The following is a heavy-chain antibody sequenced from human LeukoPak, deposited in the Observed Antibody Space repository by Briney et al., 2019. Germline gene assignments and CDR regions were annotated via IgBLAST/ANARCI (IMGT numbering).Heavy chain of an antibody. V-gene: IGHV4-34*01. D-gene: IGHD5-24*01. CDR2: INHSGST. CDR3: ARGGRDGYNYRY. Sequence: SETLSHTCAVYGGSFSGYYWSWIRQPPGKGLEWIGEINHSGSTNYNPSLKSRVTISVDTSKNQFSLKLSSVTAADTAVYYCARGGRDGYNYRYWDQGTLVTVSS. J-gene: IGHJ4*02. CDR1: GGSFSGYY.